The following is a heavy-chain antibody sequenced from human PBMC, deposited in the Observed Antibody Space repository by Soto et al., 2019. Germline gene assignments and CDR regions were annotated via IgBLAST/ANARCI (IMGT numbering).Heavy chain of an antibody. J-gene: IGHJ4*02. Sequence: GGSLRLCCAASGFTFSSYSMNWVRQAPWKGLEWVSSISSSSSYIYYADSVKGRFTISRDNAKNSLYLQMNSLRAEDTAVYYCASVPTPIAVAGPVDYWGQGTLVTVSS. CDR2: ISSSSSYI. CDR3: ASVPTPIAVAGPVDY. CDR1: GFTFSSYS. D-gene: IGHD6-19*01. V-gene: IGHV3-21*01.